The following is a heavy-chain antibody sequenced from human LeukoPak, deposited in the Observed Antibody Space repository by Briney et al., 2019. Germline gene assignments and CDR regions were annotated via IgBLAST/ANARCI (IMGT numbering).Heavy chain of an antibody. CDR2: ISSSSNTI. CDR1: GLSFSSYS. J-gene: IGHJ4*02. Sequence: PGGSLRLSCAASGLSFSSYSMNWVRQAPGKGLQWISYISSSSNTIYYADSVKGRFTISRDNAQNSLYLQMNSLRADDTAVYYCAPVFCTTSSCYHYFESWGQGTLLTVSS. CDR3: APVFCTTSSCYHYFES. D-gene: IGHD6-13*01. V-gene: IGHV3-48*01.